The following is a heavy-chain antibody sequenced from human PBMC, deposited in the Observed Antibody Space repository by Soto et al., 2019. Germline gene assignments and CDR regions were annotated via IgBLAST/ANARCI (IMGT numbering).Heavy chain of an antibody. Sequence: QVQLVESGGGVVQPGRSLRLSCAASGFTFSSYGMQWVRQAPGKGLEWVAVIWYDGSNKYYADSVKGRFTISRDNSKNPLYLQMNSLSAEDTAVYYCARDIGGRYSEDPFQHWGQGTLVTVSS. V-gene: IGHV3-33*01. D-gene: IGHD1-26*01. CDR1: GFTFSSYG. CDR3: ARDIGGRYSEDPFQH. CDR2: IWYDGSNK. J-gene: IGHJ1*01.